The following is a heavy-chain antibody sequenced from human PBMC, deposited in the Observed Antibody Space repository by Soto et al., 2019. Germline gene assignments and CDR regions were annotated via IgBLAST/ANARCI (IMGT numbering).Heavy chain of an antibody. CDR1: GFTFSSYW. CDR3: GRDGYHPPASIDY. V-gene: IGHV3-74*01. CDR2: ISNDGSDT. Sequence: EVQLVESGGGLVQPGGSLRLSCAASGFTFSSYWMHWVRQVPGKGLVWVSHISNDGSDTNYADSVKGRFTISRDNAKNTLYLQVNSLRAEDTAVYYCGRDGYHPPASIDYWGQGTLVTVTS. J-gene: IGHJ4*02. D-gene: IGHD6-25*01.